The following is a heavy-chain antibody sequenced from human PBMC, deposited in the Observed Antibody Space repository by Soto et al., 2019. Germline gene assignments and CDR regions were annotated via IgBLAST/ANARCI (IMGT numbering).Heavy chain of an antibody. CDR2: IYYSGST. Sequence: QVQLQESGPGLVKPSQTLSLTCTVSGGSISSGGYYWSWIRQHPGKVVEWIGYIYYSGSTYYNPSLKSRVTISVDTSKNPFSLELSSVTAADTAVYYCARDAPSPSRAMDVWGKGTTVTVSS. CDR1: GGSISSGGYY. J-gene: IGHJ6*03. CDR3: ARDAPSPSRAMDV. V-gene: IGHV4-31*03.